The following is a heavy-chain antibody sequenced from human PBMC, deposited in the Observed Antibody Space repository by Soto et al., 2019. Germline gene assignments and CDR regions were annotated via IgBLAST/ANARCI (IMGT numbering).Heavy chain of an antibody. J-gene: IGHJ6*02. CDR1: GYTFTGYY. D-gene: IGHD5-18*01. CDR2: INPNSGGT. CDR3: ARATAMVTGAPYYYGMDV. V-gene: IGHV1-2*02. Sequence: QVQLVQSGAEVKKPGASVKVSCKASGYTFTGYYMHWVRQAPGQGLEWMGWINPNSGGTNYAQKFQGRVTMTRDTSISTAYMELSRLRSDDTAVYYCARATAMVTGAPYYYGMDVWGQGTTVTVSS.